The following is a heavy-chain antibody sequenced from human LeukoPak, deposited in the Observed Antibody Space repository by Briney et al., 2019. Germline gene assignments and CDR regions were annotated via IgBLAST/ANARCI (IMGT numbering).Heavy chain of an antibody. CDR1: GFTVSSNY. V-gene: IGHV3-66*01. J-gene: IGHJ4*02. Sequence: PGGSLRLSCAASGFTVSSNYMTWVRQAPGKGLEWVSVIFGGGSTYYADSVKGRFTISRDNSKNTLFLQMNSLRVEDTAVYYCARGPEGYGNWGQGTLVTVSS. D-gene: IGHD5-18*01. CDR2: IFGGGST. CDR3: ARGPEGYGN.